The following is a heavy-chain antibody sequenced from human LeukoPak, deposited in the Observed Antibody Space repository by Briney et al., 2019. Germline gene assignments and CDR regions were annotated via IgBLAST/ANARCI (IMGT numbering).Heavy chain of an antibody. D-gene: IGHD6-13*01. CDR3: ARCPIAAAGIVRGFDY. V-gene: IGHV4-34*01. CDR1: GGSFSGYY. CDR2: INHSGST. Sequence: PSETLSLTCAVYGGSFSGYYWSWIRQPPGKGLEWIGEINHSGSTNYNPSLKSRVTISVDTSKNQFSLKLSSVTAADTAVYYCARCPIAAAGIVRGFDYWGQGTLVTVSS. J-gene: IGHJ4*02.